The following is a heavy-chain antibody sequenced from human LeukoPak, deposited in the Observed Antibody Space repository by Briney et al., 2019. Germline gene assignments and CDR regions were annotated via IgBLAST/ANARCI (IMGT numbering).Heavy chain of an antibody. CDR3: ARGLGYCSGGSCYSGYYYGMDV. V-gene: IGHV4-31*03. CDR1: GGSISSGGYY. J-gene: IGHJ6*04. D-gene: IGHD2-15*01. Sequence: PSETLSLTCTVSGGSISSGGYYWSWIRQHPRKGLEWIGYIYYSGNTYYNPSLKSRVTISVDTSKNQFSLKLSSVTAADTAVYYCARGLGYCSGGSCYSGYYYGMDVWGKGTTVTVSS. CDR2: IYYSGNT.